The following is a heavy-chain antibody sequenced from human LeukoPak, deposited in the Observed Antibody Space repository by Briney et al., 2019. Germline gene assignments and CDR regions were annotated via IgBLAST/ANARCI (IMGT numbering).Heavy chain of an antibody. CDR2: ISGSGGST. J-gene: IGHJ5*02. Sequence: PGGSLRLSCAASGFTFSSYAMSWVRQAPGKGLEWVSAISGSGGSTYYADSVKGRFTISRDNSKNTLYLQMNSLRAEDTAVYYCAKARLWVAPAAENWFDPWGQGTLVTVSS. CDR1: GFTFSSYA. V-gene: IGHV3-23*01. D-gene: IGHD2-2*01. CDR3: AKARLWVAPAAENWFDP.